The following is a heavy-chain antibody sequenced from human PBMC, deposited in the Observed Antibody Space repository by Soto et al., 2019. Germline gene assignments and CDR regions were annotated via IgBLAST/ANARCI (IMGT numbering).Heavy chain of an antibody. J-gene: IGHJ6*02. D-gene: IGHD1-26*01. CDR3: ARDSGYSGSYYYYYGMDV. V-gene: IGHV1-69*13. Sequence: SVKVSCKASGGTFSSYAISWVRQAPGQGLEWMGGIIPIFGTANYAQKFQGRVTITADESTSTAYMELSSLRSEDTAVYYCARDSGYSGSYYYYYGMDVWGQGATVTVSS. CDR2: IIPIFGTA. CDR1: GGTFSSYA.